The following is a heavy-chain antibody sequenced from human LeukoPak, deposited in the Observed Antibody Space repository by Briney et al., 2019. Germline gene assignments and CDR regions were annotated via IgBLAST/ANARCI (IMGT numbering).Heavy chain of an antibody. D-gene: IGHD3-9*01. J-gene: IGHJ6*02. CDR1: GYSFTSYW. CDR2: TYPGDSDT. CDR3: ARHGVLRYFDWSGDYYYYGMDV. V-gene: IGHV5-51*01. Sequence: GESLKISCKGSGYSFTSYWIGWVRQMPGKGLEWMGITYPGDSDTRYSPSFQGQVTISADKSISTAYLQWSSLKASDTAMYYCARHGVLRYFDWSGDYYYYGMDVWGQGTTVTVSS.